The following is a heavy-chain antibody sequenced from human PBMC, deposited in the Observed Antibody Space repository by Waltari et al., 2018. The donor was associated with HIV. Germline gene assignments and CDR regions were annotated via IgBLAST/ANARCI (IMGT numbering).Heavy chain of an antibody. CDR1: GGSFSGYY. V-gene: IGHV4-34*01. J-gene: IGHJ5*02. D-gene: IGHD2-2*01. CDR3: ARLVPAASWFRVYNWFDP. CDR2: INHSGST. Sequence: QVQLQQWGAGLLKPSETLSLTCAVYGGSFSGYYWSWIRQPPGKGLEWIGEINHSGSTNYNPSLKSRVTISVDTSKNQFSLKLSSVTAADTAVYYCARLVPAASWFRVYNWFDPWGQGTLVTVSS.